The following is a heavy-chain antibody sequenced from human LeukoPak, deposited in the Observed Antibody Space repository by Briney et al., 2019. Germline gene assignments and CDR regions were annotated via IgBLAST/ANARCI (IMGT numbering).Heavy chain of an antibody. Sequence: GGSLRLSCAASGFTFSSYGMHWVRQAPGKGLEWVAFIRYDGSNKYYADSVKGRFTISRDNSKNTLFLQLNSLRAEDTAVYYCARESESYDSSGSTFDYWGQGTLVTVSS. CDR2: IRYDGSNK. CDR1: GFTFSSYG. D-gene: IGHD3-22*01. J-gene: IGHJ4*02. CDR3: ARESESYDSSGSTFDY. V-gene: IGHV3-30*02.